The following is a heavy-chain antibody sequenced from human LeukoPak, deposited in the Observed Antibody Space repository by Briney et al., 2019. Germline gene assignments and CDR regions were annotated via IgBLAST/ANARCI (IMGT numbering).Heavy chain of an antibody. CDR3: ARVYNTNYAYFDY. D-gene: IGHD5-24*01. J-gene: IGHJ4*02. V-gene: IGHV3-33*01. CDR1: GFTFSSYV. Sequence: GRSLRLSCAASGFTFSSYVMHWVRQAPGKGLEWVAVIWSDGSDKYYADSVKDRFTISRDNSKNTLYLQMNSLRAEDTAVYYCARVYNTNYAYFDYWGQGTLVTVSS. CDR2: IWSDGSDK.